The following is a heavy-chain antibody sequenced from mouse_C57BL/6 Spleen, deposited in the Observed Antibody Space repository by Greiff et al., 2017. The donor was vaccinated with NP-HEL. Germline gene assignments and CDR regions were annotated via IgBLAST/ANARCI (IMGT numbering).Heavy chain of an antibody. CDR2: INPGSGGT. V-gene: IGHV1-54*01. J-gene: IGHJ1*03. D-gene: IGHD1-1*01. CDR3: ARVGSSPHWYFDV. Sequence: VQLQQSGAELVRPGTSVKVSCKASGYAFTNYLIEWVKQRPGQGLEWIGVINPGSGGTNYNEKFKGKATLTADKSSSTAYMQLSSLTSEDSAVYFCARVGSSPHWYFDVWGTGTTVTVSS. CDR1: GYAFTNYL.